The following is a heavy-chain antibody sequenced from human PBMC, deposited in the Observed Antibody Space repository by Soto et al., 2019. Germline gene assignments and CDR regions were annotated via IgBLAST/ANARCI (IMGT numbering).Heavy chain of an antibody. CDR3: ARDHVGAIFDFDY. D-gene: IGHD1-26*01. Sequence: GGSLRLSCAASGFTFSSYSMNWVRQAPGKGLEWVSSISSSSSYIYYADSVKGRFTISRDKAKNSLYLQMNSLRAEDTAVYYCARDHVGAIFDFDYWGQGTLVTVS. J-gene: IGHJ4*02. V-gene: IGHV3-21*01. CDR2: ISSSSSYI. CDR1: GFTFSSYS.